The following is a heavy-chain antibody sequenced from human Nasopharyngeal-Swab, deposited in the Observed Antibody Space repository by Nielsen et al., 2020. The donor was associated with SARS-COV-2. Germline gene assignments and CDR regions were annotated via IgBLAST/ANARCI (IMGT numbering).Heavy chain of an antibody. CDR2: IIPIFGTA. D-gene: IGHD6-13*01. J-gene: IGHJ6*03. Sequence: SSVKVSCTASGGTFSRYAISWVRQAPGQGLEWMGGIIPIFGTANYAQKFQGRVTITADKSTSTAYMELSSLRSEDTAVYYCARAGEQQLLYYYYMDVWGKGTTVTVSS. V-gene: IGHV1-69*06. CDR3: ARAGEQQLLYYYYMDV. CDR1: GGTFSRYA.